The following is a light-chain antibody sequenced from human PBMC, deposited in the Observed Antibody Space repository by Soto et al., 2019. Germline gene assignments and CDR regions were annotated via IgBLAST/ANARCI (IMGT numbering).Light chain of an antibody. CDR3: QQYGSSRWT. J-gene: IGKJ1*01. Sequence: EIVLTQSPGTLSLSPGERATLSYRASQSVSSIYLAWYQQKPGQAPRLLIYGASSRATGIPDRFSGSGSGTDFTLTISRLEPEDFAVYYCQQYGSSRWTFGQGTKVEI. CDR2: GAS. V-gene: IGKV3-20*01. CDR1: QSVSSIY.